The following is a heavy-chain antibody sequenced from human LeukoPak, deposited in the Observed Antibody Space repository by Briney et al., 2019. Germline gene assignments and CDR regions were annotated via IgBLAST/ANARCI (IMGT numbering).Heavy chain of an antibody. CDR2: ISGSGGTT. Sequence: GGSLRLSCAASGFTFSSYAMSWVRQAPGKGLEWVSGISGSGGTTYYADSVKGRFTISRDNSKNTLYLQMNSLRAEDTAVYYCAKGLDIVATITGNWGQGTLVTVSS. V-gene: IGHV3-23*01. CDR3: AKGLDIVATITGN. J-gene: IGHJ4*02. CDR1: GFTFSSYA. D-gene: IGHD5-12*01.